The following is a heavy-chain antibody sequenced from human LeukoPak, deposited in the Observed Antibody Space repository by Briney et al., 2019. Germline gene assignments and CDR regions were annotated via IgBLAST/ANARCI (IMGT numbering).Heavy chain of an antibody. J-gene: IGHJ4*02. CDR3: ARGFGDCSTTTCYSTVFDF. CDR2: IYYSGST. CDR1: GGSISSYY. Sequence: PSETLSLTCTVSGGSISSYYWSWIRQPPGKGLEWIGYIYYSGSTNYNPSLKSRVTISIDTSKNQFSLKLSSVTAADTAVYYCARGFGDCSTTTCYSTVFDFWGQGTLVTVSS. V-gene: IGHV4-59*01. D-gene: IGHD2-2*01.